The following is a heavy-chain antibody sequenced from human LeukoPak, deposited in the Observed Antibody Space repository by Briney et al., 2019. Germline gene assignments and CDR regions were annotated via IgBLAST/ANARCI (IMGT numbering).Heavy chain of an antibody. D-gene: IGHD5-12*01. V-gene: IGHV3-48*03. J-gene: IGHJ4*02. CDR2: ISSSGSTI. CDR1: GFTFSSYE. Sequence: GGSLRLSCVASGFTFSSYEMNWVRQAPGKGLEWVSYISSSGSTIYYADSVKGRFTISRDNAKNSLYLQMNSLRAEDTAVYYCARAWWLRFDYWGQGTLVTVSS. CDR3: ARAWWLRFDY.